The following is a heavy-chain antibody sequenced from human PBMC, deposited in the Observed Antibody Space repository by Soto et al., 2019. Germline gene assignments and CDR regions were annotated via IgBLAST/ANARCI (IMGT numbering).Heavy chain of an antibody. J-gene: IGHJ3*01. Sequence: ELVESGGGVVQPGRSLRLSCAASGFNFSDFALHWVRQAPGKGLAWVAGVSFDGAKTHYADFVRGRFTISKDTPKSTLYLQLTGLTREDTSLYYCARDWGETDVEFDAIDLWGQGTMVIVSS. V-gene: IGHV3-30*04. CDR1: GFNFSDFA. CDR3: ARDWGETDVEFDAIDL. CDR2: VSFDGAKT. D-gene: IGHD3-16*01.